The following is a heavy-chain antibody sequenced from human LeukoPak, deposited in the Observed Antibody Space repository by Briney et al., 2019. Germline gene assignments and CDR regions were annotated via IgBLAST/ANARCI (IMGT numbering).Heavy chain of an antibody. Sequence: SETLSLTCTVSGGSISSSSYYWGWIRQPPGKGLERIGSIYYSGSTYYNPSLKSRVTISVDTSKNQLSLKLTSVTAADTAVYYCSRHATDSVGGGWFHPWGQGSLVTVSS. J-gene: IGHJ5*02. CDR1: GGSISSSSYY. CDR2: IYYSGST. CDR3: SRHATDSVGGGWFHP. D-gene: IGHD5/OR15-5a*01. V-gene: IGHV4-39*01.